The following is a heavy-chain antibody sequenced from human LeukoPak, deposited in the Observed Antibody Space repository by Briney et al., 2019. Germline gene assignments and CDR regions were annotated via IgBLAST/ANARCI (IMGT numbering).Heavy chain of an antibody. V-gene: IGHV3-30*02. D-gene: IGHD4-23*01. CDR3: AKDQAVVTTNDAFDI. CDR2: IRYVWSNK. CDR1: GFTFSSYG. J-gene: IGHJ3*02. Sequence: GGGLRLSCAACGFTFSSYGMHWVREARGKGLEWGAFIRYVWSNKYYADSVRGRLTISRDNSKNTLYLQMNSLRAEDTAVYYCAKDQAVVTTNDAFDIWGQGTMVTVSS.